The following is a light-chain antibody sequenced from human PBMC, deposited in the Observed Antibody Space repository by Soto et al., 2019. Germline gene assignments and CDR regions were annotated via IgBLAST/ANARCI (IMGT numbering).Light chain of an antibody. Sequence: DIQLTQSPSTLSASVGDRAALTCRASQNINNWLAWYQQKPGKAPKVLIYDASSLESGVPSRFSGSGSGTEFTLTISSLQPDDFATYYCQQYDGNFGPGXKVDIK. CDR1: QNINNW. CDR3: QQYDGN. J-gene: IGKJ3*01. CDR2: DAS. V-gene: IGKV1-5*01.